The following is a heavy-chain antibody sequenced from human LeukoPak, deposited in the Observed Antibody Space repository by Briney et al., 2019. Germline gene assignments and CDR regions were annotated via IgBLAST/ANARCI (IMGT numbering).Heavy chain of an antibody. CDR3: ARRSTSGSLFDY. J-gene: IGHJ4*02. CDR1: GGSISSGGYY. D-gene: IGHD2-2*01. CDR2: IYYSGST. Sequence: SETLSLTCTVSGGSISSGGYYWSWIRQPPGKGLEWIGSIYYSGSTYYNPSLKSRVTISVDTSKNQFSLKLSSVTAADTAVYYCARRSTSGSLFDYWGQGTLVTVSS. V-gene: IGHV4-39*01.